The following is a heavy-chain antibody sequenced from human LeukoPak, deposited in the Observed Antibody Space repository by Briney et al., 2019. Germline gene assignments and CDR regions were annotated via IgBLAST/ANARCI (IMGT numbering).Heavy chain of an antibody. V-gene: IGHV1-18*01. Sequence: ASVKVSCKASGGTFSSYAISWVRQAPGQGLEWMGWISAYNGNTNYAQKLQGRVTMTTDTSTSTAYMELRSLGSDDTAVYYCARWVSGSYYDYWGQGTLVTVSS. D-gene: IGHD1-26*01. J-gene: IGHJ4*02. CDR2: ISAYNGNT. CDR1: GGTFSSYA. CDR3: ARWVSGSYYDY.